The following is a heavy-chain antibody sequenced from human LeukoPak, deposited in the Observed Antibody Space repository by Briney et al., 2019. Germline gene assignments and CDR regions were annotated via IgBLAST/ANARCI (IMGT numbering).Heavy chain of an antibody. D-gene: IGHD3-3*01. J-gene: IGHJ4*02. V-gene: IGHV3-23*01. CDR3: ARDERLLSFLK. Sequence: GGSLRLSCAASGFTFSSYWMSWVRQAPGKGLEWVSGITGSGGSTYYADSVKGRFTISRDNSMNTLYLQMNSLRAEDTAIYYCARDERLLSFLKWGQGTLVTVSS. CDR2: ITGSGGST. CDR1: GFTFSSYW.